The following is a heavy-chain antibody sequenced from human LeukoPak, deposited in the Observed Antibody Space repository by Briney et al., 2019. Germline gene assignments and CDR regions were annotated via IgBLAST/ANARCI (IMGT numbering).Heavy chain of an antibody. V-gene: IGHV3-30*18. J-gene: IGHJ4*02. CDR2: ISYDGTKK. CDR3: AKVRWDNSGWYYLDS. CDR1: GFTFSDYN. Sequence: PGTSLRLSCVVSGFTFSDYNMHWVRQAPGKGLEWVTIISYDGTKKYYADSVKGRLTISRDNSKNTLYLQMNNLRAEDTAMYYCAKVRWDNSGWYYLDSWGQGTLVTVSS. D-gene: IGHD6-19*01.